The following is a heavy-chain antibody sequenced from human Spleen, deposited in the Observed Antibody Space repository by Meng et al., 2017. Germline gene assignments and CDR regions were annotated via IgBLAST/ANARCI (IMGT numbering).Heavy chain of an antibody. J-gene: IGHJ4*02. V-gene: IGHV3-13*01. Sequence: GESLKISCAASGFTFSSYAMNWVRQAPGKGLEWVSAIGTAGDTYYPGSVKGRFTISRENAKNSLYLQMNSLRAGDTAVYYCARASEDCSGGSCYFDYWGQGTLVTVSS. CDR1: GFTFSSYA. D-gene: IGHD2-15*01. CDR3: ARASEDCSGGSCYFDY. CDR2: IGTAGDT.